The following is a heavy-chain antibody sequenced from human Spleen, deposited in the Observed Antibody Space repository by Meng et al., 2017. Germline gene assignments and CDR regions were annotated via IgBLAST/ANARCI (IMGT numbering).Heavy chain of an antibody. CDR3: ARGPTTMAHDFDY. V-gene: IGHV4-34*01. CDR2: INHSGST. J-gene: IGHJ4*02. CDR1: GVSFSDYS. D-gene: IGHD4-11*01. Sequence: QDGGEGLLKASETLSLTCVVSGVSFSDYSWSWIRQPPGKGLEWIGEINHSGSTNYNPSLESRATISVDTSQNNLYLKLSSLTAADSAVYYCARGPTTMAHDFDYWGQGTLVTVSS.